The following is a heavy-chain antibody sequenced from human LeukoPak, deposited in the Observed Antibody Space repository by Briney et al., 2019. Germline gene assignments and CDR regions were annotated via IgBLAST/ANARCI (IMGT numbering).Heavy chain of an antibody. CDR2: IYTSGST. CDR1: GGSISSYY. J-gene: IGHJ6*03. Sequence: SETLSLTCTVSGGSISSYYWSWIRQPAGKGLEWIGRIYTSGSTNYNPSLKSRVTMSADTSKNQFSLKLSSVTAVDTAVYYRAREGQWLVRGYYYMDVWGKGTTVTVSS. D-gene: IGHD6-19*01. CDR3: AREGQWLVRGYYYMDV. V-gene: IGHV4-4*07.